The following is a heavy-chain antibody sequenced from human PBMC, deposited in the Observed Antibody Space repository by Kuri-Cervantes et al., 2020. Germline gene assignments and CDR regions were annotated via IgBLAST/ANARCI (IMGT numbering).Heavy chain of an antibody. Sequence: GGSLTLSCAASGFPFDDYAMHWVRQAPGKGLEWVSGISWNSGSIGYADSVKGRFTISRDNAKNSLYLQMNSLRAEDAALYYCAKGPRGHYYMDVWGKGTTVTVSS. CDR2: ISWNSGSI. J-gene: IGHJ6*03. CDR1: GFPFDDYA. V-gene: IGHV3-9*01. D-gene: IGHD3-10*01. CDR3: AKGPRGHYYMDV.